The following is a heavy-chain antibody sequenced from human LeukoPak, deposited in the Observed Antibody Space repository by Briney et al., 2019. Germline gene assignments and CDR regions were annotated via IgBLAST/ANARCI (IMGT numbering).Heavy chain of an antibody. Sequence: GGSLRLSRAAAGFTFSSYEMNWVRQAAGKGLEWVSYISSSGSTIYYADSVKGRFTISRDNAKNSLYLQMNSLRAEDTAVYYCARRAVADAFDIWGQGTMVTVSP. J-gene: IGHJ3*02. CDR1: GFTFSSYE. CDR3: ARRAVADAFDI. V-gene: IGHV3-48*03. CDR2: ISSSGSTI. D-gene: IGHD6-19*01.